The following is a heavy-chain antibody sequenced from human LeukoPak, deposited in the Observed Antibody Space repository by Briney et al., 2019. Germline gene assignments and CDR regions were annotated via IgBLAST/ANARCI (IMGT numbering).Heavy chain of an antibody. J-gene: IGHJ5*02. Sequence: SSETLSLTCTVSGGSISSYYWSWIRQPPGKGLEWIGYIYYSGSTNYNPSLKSRVTISVDTSKNQSSLKLSSVTAADTAVYYCARLKDGSGGWFDPWGQGTLVTVSS. D-gene: IGHD2-15*01. CDR3: ARLKDGSGGWFDP. CDR2: IYYSGST. CDR1: GGSISSYY. V-gene: IGHV4-59*08.